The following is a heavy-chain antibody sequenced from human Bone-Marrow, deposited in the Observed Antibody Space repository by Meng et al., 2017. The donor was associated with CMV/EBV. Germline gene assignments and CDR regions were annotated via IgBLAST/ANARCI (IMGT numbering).Heavy chain of an antibody. D-gene: IGHD5-24*01. CDR3: ARVRESWNYYYYGMDV. J-gene: IGHJ6*02. V-gene: IGHV4-39*07. Sequence: SETLSLTCTVSGGSISSSSYYWGWIRQPPGKGLEWIGSIYYSGSTYYNPSLKSRVTISVDTSKNQFSLKLSSVTAADTAVYYCARVRESWNYYYYGMDVWGQGTTVTASS. CDR1: GGSISSSSYY. CDR2: IYYSGST.